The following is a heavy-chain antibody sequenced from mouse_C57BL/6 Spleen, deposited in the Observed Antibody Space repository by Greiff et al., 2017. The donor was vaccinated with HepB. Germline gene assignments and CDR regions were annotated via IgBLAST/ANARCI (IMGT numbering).Heavy chain of an antibody. CDR3: ARDGRLYAMDY. V-gene: IGHV5-4*01. D-gene: IGHD2-2*01. J-gene: IGHJ4*01. CDR1: GFTFSSYA. Sequence: EVQLQESGGGLVKPGGSLKLSCAASGFTFSSYAMSWVRQTPEKRLEWVATISDGGSYTYYPDNVKGRFTISRDNAKNNLYLQMSHLKSEDTAMYYCARDGRLYAMDYWGQGTSVTVSS. CDR2: ISDGGSYT.